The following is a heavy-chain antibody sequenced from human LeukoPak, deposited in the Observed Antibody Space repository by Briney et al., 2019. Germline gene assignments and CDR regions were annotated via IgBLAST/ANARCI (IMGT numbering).Heavy chain of an antibody. CDR1: GGSISSYY. CDR3: ACNPARGYSGYGYGC. Sequence: PSETLSLTCTVSGGSISSYYWSWIRQPPGKGLEWIGYIYYSGSTNYNPSLKSRVTISVDTSKNQFSLKLSSVTAADTAVYYCACNPARGYSGYGYGCWGQGTLVTVSS. J-gene: IGHJ4*02. CDR2: IYYSGST. V-gene: IGHV4-59*08. D-gene: IGHD5-12*01.